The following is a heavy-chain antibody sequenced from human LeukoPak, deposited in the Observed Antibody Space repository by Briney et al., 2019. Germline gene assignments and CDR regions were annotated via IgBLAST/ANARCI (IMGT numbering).Heavy chain of an antibody. CDR2: INPNSGGT. V-gene: IGHV1-2*02. CDR1: GYTFTGYY. Sequence: ASVKVSCKASGYTFTGYYMHWVRQAPGQGLEWMGWINPNSGGTNYAQKFQGRVTMTRDTSISTAYMELSRLRSDDTAVYYCARDLYCSSTSRQDLWGQGTLVTVSS. CDR3: ARDLYCSSTSRQDL. D-gene: IGHD2-2*01. J-gene: IGHJ4*02.